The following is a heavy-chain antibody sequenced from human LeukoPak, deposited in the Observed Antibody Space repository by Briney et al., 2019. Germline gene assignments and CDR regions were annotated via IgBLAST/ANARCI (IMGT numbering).Heavy chain of an antibody. CDR1: GFTFSSYG. V-gene: IGHV3-30*02. CDR2: IRYDGSNK. Sequence: GRSLRLSCAASGFTFSSYGMLWVRQAPGRGLEWVAFIRYDGSNKYYVDSVKGRFTISRDNSKNILYLQMNSLRAEDTAVYYCAKEIDTSGYSPFDYWGQGTLVTVSS. J-gene: IGHJ4*02. D-gene: IGHD3-22*01. CDR3: AKEIDTSGYSPFDY.